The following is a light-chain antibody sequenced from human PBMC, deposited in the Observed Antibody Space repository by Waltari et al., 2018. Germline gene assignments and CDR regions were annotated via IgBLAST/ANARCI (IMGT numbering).Light chain of an antibody. CDR3: SSYTSSSPRV. V-gene: IGLV2-14*01. J-gene: IGLJ3*02. CDR1: SSDVGGYNY. Sequence: QSALTQPASVSGSPGQSITISCTGTSSDVGGYNYVSWYQQHPGKAPKLMIYEVSNRPSGVSIRFSGSKSGNTASRTISVLQAEDEADYYCSSYTSSSPRVFGGGTKLTVL. CDR2: EVS.